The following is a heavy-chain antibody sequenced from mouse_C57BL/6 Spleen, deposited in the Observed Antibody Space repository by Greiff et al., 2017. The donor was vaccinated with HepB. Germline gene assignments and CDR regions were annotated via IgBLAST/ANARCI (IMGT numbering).Heavy chain of an antibody. D-gene: IGHD2-3*01. Sequence: QVQLKQPGAELVRPGSSVKLSCKASGYTFTSYWMDWVKQRPGQGLEWIGNIYPSDSETHYNQKFKDKATLTVDKSSSTAYMQLSSLTSEDSAVYYCARGIDGRAWFAYWGQGTLVTVSA. CDR1: GYTFTSYW. V-gene: IGHV1-61*01. CDR2: IYPSDSET. CDR3: ARGIDGRAWFAY. J-gene: IGHJ3*01.